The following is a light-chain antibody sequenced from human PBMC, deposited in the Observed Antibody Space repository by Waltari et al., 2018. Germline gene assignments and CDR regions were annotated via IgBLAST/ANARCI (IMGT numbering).Light chain of an antibody. Sequence: QSVLTQPPSVSAAPGQRVTISCSGGSSNIGNNYVSWYRQFPGTAPKLLIYEVSRRPPGIPGRCSGSKSGTSATLDITGLQGGDEADYYCGTWDSSLSGAVFGGGTHLTVL. CDR2: EVS. J-gene: IGLJ7*01. V-gene: IGLV1-51*02. CDR1: SSNIGNNY. CDR3: GTWDSSLSGAV.